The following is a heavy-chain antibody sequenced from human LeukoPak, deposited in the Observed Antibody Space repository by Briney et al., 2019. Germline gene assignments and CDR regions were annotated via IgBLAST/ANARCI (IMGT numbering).Heavy chain of an antibody. J-gene: IGHJ4*02. CDR1: GFTFDEYG. D-gene: IGHD1-26*01. Sequence: GGSLRLSCAASGFTFDEYGMSWVRQVPGKGLEWVSGINWTGDRTGYADSVKGRFTISRDNAKKSLSLQMNSLRDEDTALYYCARLRLPYSPSFYFDYWDQGTLVTVSS. CDR3: ARLRLPYSPSFYFDY. V-gene: IGHV3-20*04. CDR2: INWTGDRT.